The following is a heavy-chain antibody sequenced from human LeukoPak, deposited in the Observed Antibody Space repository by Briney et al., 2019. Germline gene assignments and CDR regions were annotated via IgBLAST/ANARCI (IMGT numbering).Heavy chain of an antibody. V-gene: IGHV3-30*18. Sequence: GGSLRLSCAASGFTFSSYGMHWVRQAPGKGLEWVAVISTDGSNKYYEDSVKGRFSISRDNSKNTLYLQMDSLRTEDTAVYYCAKVVRAGTHYFDYWGQGTLVTVSS. CDR1: GFTFSSYG. D-gene: IGHD2-15*01. J-gene: IGHJ4*02. CDR2: ISTDGSNK. CDR3: AKVVRAGTHYFDY.